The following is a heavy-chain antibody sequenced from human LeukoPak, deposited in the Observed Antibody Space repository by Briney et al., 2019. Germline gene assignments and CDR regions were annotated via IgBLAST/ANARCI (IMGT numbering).Heavy chain of an antibody. J-gene: IGHJ4*02. V-gene: IGHV3-11*04. D-gene: IGHD2-2*01. CDR1: GFTFSDYY. CDR3: ARDCPLTVAPLCIFDY. CDR2: ISSSGSTI. Sequence: GGSLRLSCAASGFTFSDYYMSWIRQAPGKGLEWVSYISSSGSTISYADSVKGRFTISRDNAKNSLYLQMNSLRAEDTAVYYCARDCPLTVAPLCIFDYWGQGTLVTVSS.